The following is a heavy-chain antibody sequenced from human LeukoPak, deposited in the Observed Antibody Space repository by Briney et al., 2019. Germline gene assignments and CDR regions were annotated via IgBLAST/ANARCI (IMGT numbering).Heavy chain of an antibody. CDR3: AKVPSPTLVNDAFDI. CDR1: GFTFSSYW. V-gene: IGHV3-74*01. J-gene: IGHJ3*02. CDR2: INSDGSST. Sequence: QPGGSLRLSCAASGFTFSSYWMHWVRQAPGKGLVWVSRINSDGSSTSYADSVKGRFTISRDNAKNTLYLQMNSLRAEDTAVYYCAKVPSPTLVNDAFDIWGQGTMVTVSS. D-gene: IGHD6-6*01.